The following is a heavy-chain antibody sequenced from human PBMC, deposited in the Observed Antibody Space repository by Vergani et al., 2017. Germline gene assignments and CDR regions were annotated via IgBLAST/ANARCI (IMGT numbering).Heavy chain of an antibody. CDR1: GFTFSSYA. D-gene: IGHD1-26*01. Sequence: EVQLLESGGGLVQPGGCLRLSCAASGFTFSSYAMSWVRQAPGKGLEGVSAISGSGGSTYYADSVKGLFTISRDNSKNTLYLQMNSLRAEDTAVYYCAKGGDSGSYSGHYYYMDVWGKGTTVTVSS. CDR3: AKGGDSGSYSGHYYYMDV. CDR2: ISGSGGST. J-gene: IGHJ6*03. V-gene: IGHV3-23*01.